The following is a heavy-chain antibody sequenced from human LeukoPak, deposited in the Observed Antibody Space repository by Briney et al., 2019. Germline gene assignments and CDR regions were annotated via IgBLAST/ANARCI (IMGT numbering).Heavy chain of an antibody. V-gene: IGHV4-59*08. CDR3: ARSQVAALYYFDY. D-gene: IGHD2-15*01. J-gene: IGHJ4*02. Sequence: NPSETLSLTCTVSGGSISSYYWSWIRQPPGKGLEWIGYIYYSGSTNYNPSLKSRVTISVDTSKNQFSLKLSSVTAADTAVYYCARSQVAALYYFDYWGQGTLVTVSS. CDR2: IYYSGST. CDR1: GGSISSYY.